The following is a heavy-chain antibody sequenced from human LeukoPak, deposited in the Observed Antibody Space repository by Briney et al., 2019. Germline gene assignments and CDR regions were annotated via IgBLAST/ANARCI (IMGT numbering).Heavy chain of an antibody. D-gene: IGHD5-18*01. CDR1: GGSISSYY. J-gene: IGHJ4*02. V-gene: IGHV4-4*07. Sequence: PSETLSLTCTVSGGSISSYYWSWIRQPAGKGLEWIGRIYSTGSTKYNPSLKSRLTMSVDTSKNQFSLKLSSVTAADTAVYYCARSFDSRWIQLWLRFDYWGQGTLVTVSS. CDR2: IYSTGST. CDR3: ARSFDSRWIQLWLRFDY.